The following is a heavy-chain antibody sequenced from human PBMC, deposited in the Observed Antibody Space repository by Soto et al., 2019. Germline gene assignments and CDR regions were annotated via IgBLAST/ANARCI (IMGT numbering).Heavy chain of an antibody. CDR2: IVVGSGNT. Sequence: SVKVSCKASGFTFTSSAVQWVRQARGQRLEWIGWIVVGSGNTNYAQKFQERFSMTRDTSTSTAYMELSSLRSEDTAVYYCAREVFVGVGATAYWGQGTLVTGSS. V-gene: IGHV1-58*01. J-gene: IGHJ4*02. CDR3: AREVFVGVGATAY. D-gene: IGHD1-26*01. CDR1: GFTFTSSA.